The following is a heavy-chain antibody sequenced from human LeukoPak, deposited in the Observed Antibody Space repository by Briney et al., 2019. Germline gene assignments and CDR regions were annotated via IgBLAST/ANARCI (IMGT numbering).Heavy chain of an antibody. D-gene: IGHD6-13*01. Sequence: ASVKVSCKASGYTFTCYYMHWVRQAPGQGLEWMGWINPNSGGTNYAQKFQGRVTMTRDTSISTAYMELSRLRSDDTAVYYCARDPPIAAADTNWFDPWGQGTLVTVSS. CDR2: INPNSGGT. CDR3: ARDPPIAAADTNWFDP. V-gene: IGHV1-2*02. J-gene: IGHJ5*02. CDR1: GYTFTCYY.